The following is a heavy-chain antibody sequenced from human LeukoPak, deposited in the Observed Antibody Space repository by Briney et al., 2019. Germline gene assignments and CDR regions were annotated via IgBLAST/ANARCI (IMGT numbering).Heavy chain of an antibody. CDR1: GFTFSSYA. J-gene: IGHJ4*02. D-gene: IGHD3-10*01. CDR3: VKGFVHPTYYFEY. CDR2: ITGGGDGT. V-gene: IGHV3-23*01. Sequence: GGSLRLSCAASGFTFSSYAMMWVRQSPEKGLEWVSSITGGGDGTYYADSVRGRFTISRDNSKTTLYLKMNSLRAEDTAVYFCVKGFVHPTYYFEYWGQGTLVTVSS.